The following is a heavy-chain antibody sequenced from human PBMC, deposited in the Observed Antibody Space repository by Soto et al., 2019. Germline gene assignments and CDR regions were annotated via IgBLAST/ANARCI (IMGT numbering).Heavy chain of an antibody. CDR1: GYTFTSYD. J-gene: IGHJ5*02. CDR3: ARERSAAGTGWFDP. CDR2: MNPNSGNT. V-gene: IGHV1-8*01. Sequence: QVQLVQSGAEVKKPGASVKVSCKASGYTFTSYDINWVRQATGQGLEWMGWMNPNSGNTGYAQKFQGRVTMTRNTSISTAYIELSSLRYEDTAVYACARERSAAGTGWFDPWGQGTLVTVSS. D-gene: IGHD6-13*01.